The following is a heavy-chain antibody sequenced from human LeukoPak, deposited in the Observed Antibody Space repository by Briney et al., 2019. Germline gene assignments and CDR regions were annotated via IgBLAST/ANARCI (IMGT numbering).Heavy chain of an antibody. D-gene: IGHD4-17*01. CDR2: ISDSGGST. CDR3: TTGTLTSDY. CDR1: GFTFNNYA. V-gene: IGHV3-23*01. J-gene: IGHJ4*02. Sequence: AGSLRLSCAASGFTFNNYAMTWVRQAPGKGLEWVSTISDSGGSTYNADSVKGRFTISRDNSKNTLYLQMNSLKAEDTGIYYCTTGTLTSDYWGQGTLVTVSS.